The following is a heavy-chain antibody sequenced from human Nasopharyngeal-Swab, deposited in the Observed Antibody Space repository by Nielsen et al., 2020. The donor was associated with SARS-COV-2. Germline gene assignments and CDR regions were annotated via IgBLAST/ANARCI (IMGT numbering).Heavy chain of an antibody. D-gene: IGHD3-16*02. V-gene: IGHV4-59*01. CDR3: ARGVVGNYDYVWGSYRYDNWFDP. CDR2: IYYSGST. Sequence: WIRQPPGKGLEWIGYIYYSGSTNYSPSLKSRVTISVDTSKNQFSLKLSSVTAADTAVYYCARGVVGNYDYVWGSYRYDNWFDPWGQGTLVTVSS. J-gene: IGHJ5*02.